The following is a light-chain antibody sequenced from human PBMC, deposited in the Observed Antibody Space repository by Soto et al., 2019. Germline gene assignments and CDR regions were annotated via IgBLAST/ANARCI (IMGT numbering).Light chain of an antibody. J-gene: IGLJ2*01. CDR2: EVS. CDR3: SSYTSSTTVL. V-gene: IGLV2-14*01. CDR1: SSDVGVYNY. Sequence: QYALTQPASVSGSPGQSITISCTGTSSDVGVYNYVSWYQHHPGKAPKLMIYEVSNRPSGVSDRFSGSKSGNTASLTISGLQAEDEADYYCSSYTSSTTVLFGGGTKVTVL.